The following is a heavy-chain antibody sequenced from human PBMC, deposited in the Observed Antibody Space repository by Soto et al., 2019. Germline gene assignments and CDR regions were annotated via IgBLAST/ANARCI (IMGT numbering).Heavy chain of an antibody. D-gene: IGHD4-17*01. J-gene: IGHJ5*02. CDR2: ISDDGSSK. V-gene: IGHV3-30-3*01. Sequence: QVQLVESGGCVVQPGRSLRLSCAASGFIFNTYPMHWVRQAPGKWLEWVALISDDGSSKYYADSVKGRFTISRDNSKNTLHLQMNSLSAEDTAVYYCTRADLTVTLSVFDPWGQGTLVTVSS. CDR3: TRADLTVTLSVFDP. CDR1: GFIFNTYP.